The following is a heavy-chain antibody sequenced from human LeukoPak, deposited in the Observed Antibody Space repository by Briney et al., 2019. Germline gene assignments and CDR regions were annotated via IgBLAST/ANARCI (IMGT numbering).Heavy chain of an antibody. J-gene: IGHJ4*02. D-gene: IGHD3-10*01. Sequence: GGSLRLSCAASGFTFSSYGMSWVRQAPGKGLEWVSAISGSGDSTYYADSVKGRFTISRDNSKNTLYLQMNSLRAEDTAVYYCVKLVGVGELFWGHFLEDFWGQGTLVTVSS. CDR1: GFTFSSYG. CDR3: VKLVGVGELFWGHFLEDF. V-gene: IGHV3-23*01. CDR2: ISGSGDST.